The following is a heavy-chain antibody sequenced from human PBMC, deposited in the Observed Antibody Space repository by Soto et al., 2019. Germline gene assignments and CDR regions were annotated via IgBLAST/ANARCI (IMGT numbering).Heavy chain of an antibody. CDR1: GGSISSGDYY. CDR3: ARDLGDILTGYSTVGWFDP. V-gene: IGHV4-30-4*01. CDR2: IYYSGST. D-gene: IGHD3-9*01. Sequence: SETLSLTCTVSGGSISSGDYYWSWIRQPPGKGLEWIGYIYYSGSTYYNPSLKSRVTISVDTSKNQFSLKLSSVTAADTAVYYCARDLGDILTGYSTVGWFDPWGQGTLVTAPQ. J-gene: IGHJ5*02.